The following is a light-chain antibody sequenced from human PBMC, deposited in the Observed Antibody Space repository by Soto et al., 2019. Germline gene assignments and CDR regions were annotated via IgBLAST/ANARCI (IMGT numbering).Light chain of an antibody. V-gene: IGKV2-30*01. J-gene: IGKJ1*01. CDR2: KVS. CDR1: QSLIYSDGIAY. CDR3: MQGSHWSPT. Sequence: DVVMTQSPLSLPVTLGQPASISCRSSQSLIYSDGIAYLNWFHQRPGQSPRRRIYKVSNRDSGVPVRISGSGSGNDYTLKISRVVTEDVGVYYCMQGSHWSPTFGRGSKVEMK.